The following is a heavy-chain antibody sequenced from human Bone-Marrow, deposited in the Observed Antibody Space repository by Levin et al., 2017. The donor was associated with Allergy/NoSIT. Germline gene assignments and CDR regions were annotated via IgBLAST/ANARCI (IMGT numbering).Heavy chain of an antibody. CDR3: AREYGVDWYFDR. J-gene: IGHJ2*01. Sequence: SQTLSLTCTVSGDSISTYYWSWIRQPPGKGLEWIGYIYYTGKTNSNPSLKSRITISLDTSKNEFSLNLRSVTAADTAVYYCAREYGVDWYFDRWGRGTLVTVSS. V-gene: IGHV4-59*01. D-gene: IGHD2-8*01. CDR1: GDSISTYY. CDR2: IYYTGKT.